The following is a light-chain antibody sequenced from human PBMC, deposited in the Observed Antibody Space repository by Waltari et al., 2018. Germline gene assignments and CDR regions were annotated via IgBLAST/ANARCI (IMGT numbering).Light chain of an antibody. CDR1: SSDVGNYNY. CDR3: CSYAGSYTFVI. Sequence: QSALTQPRSVSGSPGQSVTISCTGTSSDVGNYNYVSWYQQPPNKAPKLMIYDVSERPSGVPDRFSGSKSGNTASLTISGLLSEDEADYYCCSYAGSYTFVIFGGGTKLTVL. V-gene: IGLV2-11*01. CDR2: DVS. J-gene: IGLJ2*01.